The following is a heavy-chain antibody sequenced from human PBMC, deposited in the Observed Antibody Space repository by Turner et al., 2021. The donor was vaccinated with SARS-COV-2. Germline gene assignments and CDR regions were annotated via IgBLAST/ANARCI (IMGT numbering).Heavy chain of an antibody. Sequence: QVQLVESGGGVVQPGRSLRLSCAVSGFTFNSYGMHWVRPAPGKGLEWVAVISYDGSNKYYADSVKGRLTISRDNSKNTLYLQMNSLRAEDTAVYYCAKVVSPYCSGGSCYSSPADYWGQGSLVTVSS. CDR3: AKVVSPYCSGGSCYSSPADY. CDR2: ISYDGSNK. CDR1: GFTFNSYG. J-gene: IGHJ4*02. D-gene: IGHD2-15*01. V-gene: IGHV3-30*18.